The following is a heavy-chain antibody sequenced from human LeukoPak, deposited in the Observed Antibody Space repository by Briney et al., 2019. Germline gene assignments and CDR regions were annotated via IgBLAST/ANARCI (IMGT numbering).Heavy chain of an antibody. Sequence: SVTVSCKASGGTFSSYAISWVRQAPGQGVEWMGGIIPMFGRANYAQKLQGRGTITAEKSTSTAYIELSSLRSEDTAVYYCASSMVRAAPGAFDIWGQGTMVTVSS. D-gene: IGHD3-10*01. J-gene: IGHJ3*02. V-gene: IGHV1-69*06. CDR2: IIPMFGRA. CDR3: ASSMVRAAPGAFDI. CDR1: GGTFSSYA.